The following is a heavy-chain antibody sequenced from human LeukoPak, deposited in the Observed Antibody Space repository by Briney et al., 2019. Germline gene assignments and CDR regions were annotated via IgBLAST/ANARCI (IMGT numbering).Heavy chain of an antibody. V-gene: IGHV4-30-4*08. D-gene: IGHD3-22*01. CDR3: ARALYDSSGYHYRLGY. J-gene: IGHJ4*02. Sequence: SQTLSLTCTVSGGSISSGDYYWSWIRQPPGKGLEWIGYIYYSGSTYYNPSLKSRVTMSVDTSKNQFSLKLSSVTAADTAVYYCARALYDSSGYHYRLGYWGQGTLVTVSS. CDR1: GGSISSGDYY. CDR2: IYYSGST.